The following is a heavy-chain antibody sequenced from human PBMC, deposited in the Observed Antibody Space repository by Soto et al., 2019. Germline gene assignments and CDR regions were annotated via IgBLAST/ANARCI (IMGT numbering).Heavy chain of an antibody. V-gene: IGHV3-15*01. J-gene: IGHJ6*03. Sequence: GGSLRLSCAASGFTFSNAWMSWVRQAPGKGLEWVGRIKSKTDGGTTDYAAPVKGNLTISKDDSKNTLYLQMNSLKTEDTAEYYCTTESIPYYDILTGYYQHYYYYYMDVWGKGTTVTVSS. D-gene: IGHD3-9*01. CDR2: IKSKTDGGTT. CDR3: TTESIPYYDILTGYYQHYYYYYMDV. CDR1: GFTFSNAW.